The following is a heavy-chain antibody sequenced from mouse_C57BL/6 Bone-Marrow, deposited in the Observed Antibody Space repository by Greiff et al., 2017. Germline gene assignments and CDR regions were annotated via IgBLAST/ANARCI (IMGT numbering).Heavy chain of an antibody. Sequence: LVESGAELARPGASVKLSCKASGYTFTSYGISWVKQRTGQGLEWIGEIYPRSGNTYYNEKFKGKATLTADKSSSTSYMELRSLTSEDSAVYFCATVVPFAYWGQGTLVTVSA. V-gene: IGHV1-81*01. CDR3: ATVVPFAY. CDR2: IYPRSGNT. CDR1: GYTFTSYG. J-gene: IGHJ3*01. D-gene: IGHD1-1*01.